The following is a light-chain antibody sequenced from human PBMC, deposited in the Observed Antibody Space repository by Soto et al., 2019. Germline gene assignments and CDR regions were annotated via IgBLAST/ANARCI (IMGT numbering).Light chain of an antibody. J-gene: IGKJ4*01. CDR1: QSVRSSY. V-gene: IGKV3D-20*02. Sequence: EIVLTQSPGTLSLSPGERATLNCRASQSVRSSYLAWYQQQPGQAPRLLIHGASRRATGIPDRFSGSGSGTDFTLTINRLEPEDSAVYYCQQRSNWPSLTFGGGTKVEIK. CDR2: GAS. CDR3: QQRSNWPSLT.